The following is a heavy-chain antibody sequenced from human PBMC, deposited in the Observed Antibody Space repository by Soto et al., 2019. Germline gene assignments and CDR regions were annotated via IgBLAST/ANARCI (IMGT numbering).Heavy chain of an antibody. CDR2: IYYSGST. D-gene: IGHD6-6*01. Sequence: QVRLQESGPGLVKPSQTLSLTCTVSGGSISSGGYYWSWIRQHPVKGLEWIGYIYYSGSTYYNPSLKSRVTLSVDTSKNQFSLKLSSVTAADTAVYYCARIWGIAARQGPLTFDFWGQGTLVTVSS. J-gene: IGHJ4*02. CDR3: ARIWGIAARQGPLTFDF. CDR1: GGSISSGGYY. V-gene: IGHV4-31*03.